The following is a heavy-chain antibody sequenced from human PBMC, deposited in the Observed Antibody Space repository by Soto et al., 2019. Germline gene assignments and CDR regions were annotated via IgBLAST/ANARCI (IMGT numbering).Heavy chain of an antibody. V-gene: IGHV3-74*01. CDR1: GFTVNSNH. CDR2: FDHDGTGI. CDR3: SRDDQRHYYFEF. J-gene: IGHJ4*02. Sequence: GGSLRLSCFVSGFTVNSNHMSWVRQAPGKGLEWVSRFDHDGTGIGYADSVKGRITISRDNAKNTLYLPMTSLRAEDKALYFCSRDDQRHYYFEFWGRGTLVTVSS.